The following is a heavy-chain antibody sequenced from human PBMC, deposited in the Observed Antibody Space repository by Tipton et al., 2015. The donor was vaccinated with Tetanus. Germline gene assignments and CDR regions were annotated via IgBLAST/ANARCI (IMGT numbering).Heavy chain of an antibody. CDR1: GFTFSSYA. D-gene: IGHD3-3*01. V-gene: IGHV3-23*01. CDR2: ISGSGGST. J-gene: IGHJ4*02. CDR3: AKGHSITIFGVPTYFDY. Sequence: SLRLSCAASGFTFSSYAMSWVRQAPGKGLEWVSAISGSGGSTYYADSVKGRFTISRDNSKNTLYLQMNSLRAEDTAVYYCAKGHSITIFGVPTYFDYWGQGTLVTVSS.